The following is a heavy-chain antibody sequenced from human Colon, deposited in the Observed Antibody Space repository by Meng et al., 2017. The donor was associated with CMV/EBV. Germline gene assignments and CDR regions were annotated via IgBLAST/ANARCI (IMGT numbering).Heavy chain of an antibody. CDR3: AKDTAYYYGSGSRAYGMDV. CDR1: GFTFSSYW. V-gene: IGHV3-7*03. D-gene: IGHD3-10*01. CDR2: IKQDGSEK. Sequence: GGSLRLSCAASGFTFSSYWMSWVRQAPGKGLEWVANIKQDGSEKYYVDSVKGRFTISRDNAKNSLYLQMNSLGAEDTGAYYCAKDTAYYYGSGSRAYGMDVWGHGTTVTVSS. J-gene: IGHJ6*02.